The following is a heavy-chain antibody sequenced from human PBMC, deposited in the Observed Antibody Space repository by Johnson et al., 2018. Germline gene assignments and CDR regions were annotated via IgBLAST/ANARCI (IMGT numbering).Heavy chain of an antibody. CDR1: GFSFHEYA. CDR2: ISWNSSSI. Sequence: VQLVQSGGGLVRPGRSLRLSCAAAGFSFHEYAMHWVRQAPGKGLEWVAGISWNSSSIDYADSVKGRFTISRDNAKNSLYLQMNSLRAEDTALYYCAKDKVTGGTYSEPRGGYYYYYYMDVWGKGTTVTVSS. V-gene: IGHV3-9*01. J-gene: IGHJ6*03. CDR3: AKDKVTGGTYSEPRGGYYYYYYMDV. D-gene: IGHD1-26*01.